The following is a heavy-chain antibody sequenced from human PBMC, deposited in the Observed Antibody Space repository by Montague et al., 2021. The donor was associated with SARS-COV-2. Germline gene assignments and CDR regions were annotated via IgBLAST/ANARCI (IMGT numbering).Heavy chain of an antibody. J-gene: IGHJ4*02. CDR2: IYYSGST. CDR1: GGSIGSSTYY. CDR3: ARHGWGWLRLLRPFDY. D-gene: IGHD5-12*01. V-gene: IGHV4-39*01. Sequence: SETLSLTCTVSGGSIGSSTYYWGWIRQPPGKGLEWIGSIYYSGSTYYNPPLKSRVTISVDTSKNQFSLKLSSVTAADTAVYYCARHGWGWLRLLRPFDYWGQGTLVTVSS.